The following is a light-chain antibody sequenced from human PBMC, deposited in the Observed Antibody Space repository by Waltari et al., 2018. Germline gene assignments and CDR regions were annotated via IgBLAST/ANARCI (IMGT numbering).Light chain of an antibody. CDR2: SAS. CDR3: QQYATSPLT. V-gene: IGKV3-20*01. Sequence: IVLTQSPGTLSLSPGERASLSCRASQSVGSNYLAWYQQKPGQAPRLLIYSASSRATGIPDRFSGSGSGTDFTLAISRLEPEDFAVYYCQQYATSPLTFGGGTKVEIK. CDR1: QSVGSNY. J-gene: IGKJ4*01.